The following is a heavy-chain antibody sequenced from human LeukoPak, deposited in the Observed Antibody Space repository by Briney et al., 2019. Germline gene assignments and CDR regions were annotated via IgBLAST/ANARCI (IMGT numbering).Heavy chain of an antibody. V-gene: IGHV4-34*01. D-gene: IGHD6-19*01. J-gene: IGHJ5*02. CDR1: GGSFSGYY. Sequence: SETLPLTCAVYGGSFSGYYWSWIRQPPGKGLEWIGEINHSGSTNYNPSLKSRVTISVDTSKNQFSLKLSSVTAADTAVYYCARGRRFVSRSGWNNWFDPWGQGTLVTVSS. CDR3: ARGRRFVSRSGWNNWFDP. CDR2: INHSGST.